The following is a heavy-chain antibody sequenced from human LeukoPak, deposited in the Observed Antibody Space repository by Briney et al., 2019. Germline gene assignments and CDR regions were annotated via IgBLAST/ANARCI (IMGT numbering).Heavy chain of an antibody. J-gene: IGHJ6*02. Sequence: GGSLRLSCAASGFTFSSYGMHWVRQAPGKGLEWVAVIWYDGCNKYYADSVKGRFTISRDNSKNTLYLQMNSLRAEDTAVYYCARDRGKYYYDSSGSYYYYGMDVWGQGTTVTVSS. V-gene: IGHV3-33*01. D-gene: IGHD3-22*01. CDR1: GFTFSSYG. CDR2: IWYDGCNK. CDR3: ARDRGKYYYDSSGSYYYYGMDV.